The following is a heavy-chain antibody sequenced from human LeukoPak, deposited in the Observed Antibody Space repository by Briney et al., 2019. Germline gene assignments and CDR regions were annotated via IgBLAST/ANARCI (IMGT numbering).Heavy chain of an antibody. CDR3: AKDRGIGSSWYSGGFDS. V-gene: IGHV3-23*01. Sequence: GGSLRLSCAVSALTFSSYAMSWVRQAPGKGLEWVSLISGSGGSTYHADSVKGRSTISRDNSKNTLYLQMNSLRVEDTAVYYCAKDRGIGSSWYSGGFDSWGQRTMVTVSS. CDR2: ISGSGGST. J-gene: IGHJ3*02. D-gene: IGHD2-15*01. CDR1: ALTFSSYA.